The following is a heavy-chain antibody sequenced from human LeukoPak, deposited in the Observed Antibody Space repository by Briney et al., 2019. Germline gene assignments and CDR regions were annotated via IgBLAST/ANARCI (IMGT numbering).Heavy chain of an antibody. CDR3: AGYGDYAP. CDR2: ISSSSSTM. J-gene: IGHJ5*02. CDR1: GFTFSNHN. V-gene: IGHV3-48*01. D-gene: IGHD4-17*01. Sequence: PGESLRLSCAAPGFTFSNHNMNWVRQAPGKGLEWVSYISSSSSTMSYADSVKGRFTISRDNAKNLLYLQMNSLRAEDTAVYYCAGYGDYAPWGQGTLVTVSS.